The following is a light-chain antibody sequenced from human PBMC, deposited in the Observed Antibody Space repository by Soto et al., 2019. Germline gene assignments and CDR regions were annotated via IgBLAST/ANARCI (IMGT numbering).Light chain of an antibody. CDR2: DAS. CDR1: QSISSW. Sequence: DIQMTQSPSTLSASVVDRVTITCRASQSISSWLAWYQQRPGKAPKLLIYDASGLESGVPSRFSGSGSGTEFTLTISSLQPDDFATYYCQQYDSSWTFGQGTKVDTK. CDR3: QQYDSSWT. J-gene: IGKJ1*01. V-gene: IGKV1-5*01.